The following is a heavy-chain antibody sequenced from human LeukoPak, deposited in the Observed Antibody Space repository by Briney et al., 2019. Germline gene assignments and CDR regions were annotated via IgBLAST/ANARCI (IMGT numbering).Heavy chain of an antibody. D-gene: IGHD5-24*01. V-gene: IGHV3-48*04. J-gene: IGHJ4*02. CDR2: ITRSSSRI. CDR1: GFNFSNYS. Sequence: GGSLRLSCEGSGFNFSNYSMNWVRQAPGKGLEWVSYITRSSSRIYYADSVKGRFTISRDNAKNSLYLQMNSLRAEDTALYYCAKGLSDGYNGPLGYWGQGTLVTVSS. CDR3: AKGLSDGYNGPLGY.